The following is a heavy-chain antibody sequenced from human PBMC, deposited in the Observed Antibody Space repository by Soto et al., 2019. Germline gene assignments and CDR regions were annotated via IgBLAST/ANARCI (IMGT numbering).Heavy chain of an antibody. J-gene: IGHJ4*02. D-gene: IGHD3-10*01. CDR1: GFTFSDYA. CDR2: VSHDGRNT. Sequence: VQLVESGGGVVQPGRSLRLSCAASGFTFSDYAMHWVRQAPGKGLEWVAVVSHDGRNTHYADSVKGPFTISRDSSKNTVSLEMTSLVAEYTALYYCSKPGRYSLVTSDFNYLGQGALVTVSS. CDR3: SKPGRYSLVTSDFNY. V-gene: IGHV3-30*18.